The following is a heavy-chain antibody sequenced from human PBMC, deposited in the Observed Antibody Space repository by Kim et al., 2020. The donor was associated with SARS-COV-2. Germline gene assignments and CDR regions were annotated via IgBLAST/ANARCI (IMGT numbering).Heavy chain of an antibody. D-gene: IGHD2-15*01. Sequence: ASVKVSCKASGYTFTSYDINWVRQATGQGLEWMGWMNPNSGNTGYAQKFQGRVTMTRDTSISTAYMELSSLISEDTALYFCARNPYCSGGSCYSRPTPYDFWGQGTLVTVSS. CDR3: ARNPYCSGGSCYSRPTPYDF. V-gene: IGHV1-8*01. CDR2: MNPNSGNT. CDR1: GYTFTSYD. J-gene: IGHJ4*02.